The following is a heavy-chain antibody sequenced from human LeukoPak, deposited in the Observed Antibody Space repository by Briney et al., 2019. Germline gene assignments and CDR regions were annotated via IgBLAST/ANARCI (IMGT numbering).Heavy chain of an antibody. CDR2: ISWDGGST. Sequence: GGSLRLSCAASGFTFDDYTMHWVRQAPGKGLEWVSLISWDGGSTYYADSVKGRFTISRDNSKNSLYLQMNSLRTEDTALYYCAKAGYSSSWYEYYYYYMDVWGKGTTVTVSS. D-gene: IGHD6-13*01. J-gene: IGHJ6*03. CDR3: AKAGYSSSWYEYYYYYMDV. V-gene: IGHV3-43*01. CDR1: GFTFDDYT.